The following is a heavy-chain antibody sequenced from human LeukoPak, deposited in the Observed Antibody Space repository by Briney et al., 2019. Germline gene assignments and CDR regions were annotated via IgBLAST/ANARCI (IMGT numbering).Heavy chain of an antibody. CDR1: GFTFSTYT. Sequence: GGSLRLSCVASGFTFSTYTMNWVRQAPGKGLEWVGRIKSRTDGGTTEYAAPVKGRFSISRDDSKNTLYLQINSLKTEDTAVYYCADLGDYAVGWGQGTLVTVSS. V-gene: IGHV3-15*01. D-gene: IGHD4-17*01. CDR2: IKSRTDGGTT. CDR3: ADLGDYAVG. J-gene: IGHJ4*02.